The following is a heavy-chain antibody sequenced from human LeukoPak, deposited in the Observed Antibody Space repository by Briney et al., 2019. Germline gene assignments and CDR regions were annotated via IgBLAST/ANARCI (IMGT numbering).Heavy chain of an antibody. D-gene: IGHD2-15*01. J-gene: IGHJ4*02. V-gene: IGHV3-33*01. CDR2: IWYDGSNK. CDR3: ARDPVRYCSGGSCYPIDY. Sequence: GGSLRLSCAASGFTFSSYGMHWVRQAPGKGLEWVAVIWYDGSNKYYADSVKGRFTISRDNSKNTLYLQMNSLRAEDTAVYYCARDPVRYCSGGSCYPIDYWGQGTLVTVSS. CDR1: GFTFSSYG.